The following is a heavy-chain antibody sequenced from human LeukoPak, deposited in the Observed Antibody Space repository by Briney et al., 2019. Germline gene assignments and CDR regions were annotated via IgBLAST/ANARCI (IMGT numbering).Heavy chain of an antibody. CDR2: IDPYTGNT. D-gene: IGHD5-12*01. V-gene: IGHV1-2*02. CDR3: AREYSASEH. J-gene: IGHJ4*02. CDR1: GYSFVGYY. Sequence: ASVKVSCKASGYSFVGYYLHWVRQAPGQGLEWMAWIDPYTGNTHYAQKFQGRITVTRDTSVSTTYMELSWLTSDDTARYYCAREYSASEHWGQGTLVTVSS.